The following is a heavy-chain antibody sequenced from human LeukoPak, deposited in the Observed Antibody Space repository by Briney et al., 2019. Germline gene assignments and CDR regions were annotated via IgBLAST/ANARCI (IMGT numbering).Heavy chain of an antibody. Sequence: PSETLALTCTVSGGSISSSTYYWAWIRQPPGQGLEYIGSIYYSGNTYYNPSLKSRVTMAVDTSKNQFSLKLSSVTAADTAVYYCARATSSGYYYGYAHAFDIWGQGTMVTVSS. D-gene: IGHD3-22*01. V-gene: IGHV4-39*07. CDR1: GGSISSSTYY. CDR3: ARATSSGYYYGYAHAFDI. J-gene: IGHJ3*02. CDR2: IYYSGNT.